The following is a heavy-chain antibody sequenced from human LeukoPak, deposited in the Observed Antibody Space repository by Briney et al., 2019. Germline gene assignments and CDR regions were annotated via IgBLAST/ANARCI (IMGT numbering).Heavy chain of an antibody. CDR3: ARDRSTSCFDY. Sequence: KAGGALRLSCATSGFTFSSYSMKWVRQAPGEGLGGVSSISSSSSYIYYADSVKGRFTISRDNAKNSLYLQMNSLRAEDTAVYYCARDRSTSCFDYWGQGTLVTVSS. V-gene: IGHV3-21*01. D-gene: IGHD2-2*01. CDR2: ISSSSSYI. CDR1: GFTFSSYS. J-gene: IGHJ4*02.